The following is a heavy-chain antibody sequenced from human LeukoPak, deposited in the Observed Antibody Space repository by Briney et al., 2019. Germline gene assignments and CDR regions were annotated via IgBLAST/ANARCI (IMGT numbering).Heavy chain of an antibody. Sequence: SETLSLTCAVYGGSFSGYYWSWIRQPPGKGLEWIGEINHSGSTNYNPSLKSRVTISVDTSKNQFFLKLSSVTAADTAVYYCARAKIGPFDYWGQGTLVTVSS. CDR2: INHSGST. CDR1: GGSFSGYY. J-gene: IGHJ4*02. V-gene: IGHV4-34*01. CDR3: ARAKIGPFDY.